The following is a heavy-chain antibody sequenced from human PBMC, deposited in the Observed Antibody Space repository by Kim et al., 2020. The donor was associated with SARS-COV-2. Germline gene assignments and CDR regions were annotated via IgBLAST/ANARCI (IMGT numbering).Heavy chain of an antibody. D-gene: IGHD3-22*01. CDR2: ISGSGGST. V-gene: IGHV3-23*01. J-gene: IGHJ4*02. Sequence: GGSLRLSCAASGFTFSSYAMSWVRQAPGKGLEWVSAISGSGGSTYYADSVKGWFTISRDNSKNTLYLQMNSLRAEDTAVYYCAKIYRFLNYYDSSGYGVWGQGTLVTVSS. CDR1: GFTFSSYA. CDR3: AKIYRFLNYYDSSGYGV.